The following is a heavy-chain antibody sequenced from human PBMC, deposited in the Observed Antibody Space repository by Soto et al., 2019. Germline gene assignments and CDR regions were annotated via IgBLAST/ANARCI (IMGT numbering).Heavy chain of an antibody. CDR2: INHLGST. CDR3: ARGQSPGGF. Sequence: HVQLQQWGAGLLKPSETLSLTCGVYGGSLSGFYWTWIRQPPGRGLEWIGEINHLGSTNYNPSLKSRVTISIDTSKNQFSLKLRSVTAADTAVYYCARGQSPGGFWVQGTLVTVSS. V-gene: IGHV4-34*01. CDR1: GGSLSGFY. J-gene: IGHJ4*02. D-gene: IGHD3-10*01.